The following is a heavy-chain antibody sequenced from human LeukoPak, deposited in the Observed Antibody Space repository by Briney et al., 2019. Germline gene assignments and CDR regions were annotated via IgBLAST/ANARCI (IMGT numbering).Heavy chain of an antibody. V-gene: IGHV3-30*18. CDR3: AKLRGREVVAPLDY. CDR1: GFTFSSYG. CDR2: ISYDGSNK. Sequence: GGSLRLSCAASGFTFSSYGMHWVRQAPGKGLEWVAVISYDGSNKYYADSVKGRFTISRDNSKNTLYLQMNSLRAEDTAVYYCAKLRGREVVAPLDYWGQGTLVTVSS. J-gene: IGHJ4*02. D-gene: IGHD3-22*01.